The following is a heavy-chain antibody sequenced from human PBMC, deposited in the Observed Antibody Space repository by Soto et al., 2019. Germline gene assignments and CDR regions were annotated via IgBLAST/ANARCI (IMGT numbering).Heavy chain of an antibody. CDR1: GGSFMSQA. Sequence: SVKVSCKASGGSFMSQAISWVRQAPGQGPEWMGGIIPFSRTVTYTQRFQGRLTLTANEPTKTAYMELSSLRSEDTAVYYCARGSYDSYAGFFGMDVWGQGTKVTVS. D-gene: IGHD3-10*01. CDR3: ARGSYDSYAGFFGMDV. CDR2: IIPFSRTV. J-gene: IGHJ6*02. V-gene: IGHV1-69*13.